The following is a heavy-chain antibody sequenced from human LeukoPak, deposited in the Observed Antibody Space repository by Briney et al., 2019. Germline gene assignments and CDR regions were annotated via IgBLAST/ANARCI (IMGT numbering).Heavy chain of an antibody. J-gene: IGHJ5*02. CDR1: GYTFTSYG. CDR2: ISAYNGNT. Sequence: ASVKVSCKASGYTFTSYGISWVRQAPGQGLEWMGWISAYNGNTNYAQKLQGRVTMTTDTSTSTAYMELRSLRSDDTAVYYCAEGGDGYNSDRRSQTWFDPWGQGTLVTVSS. D-gene: IGHD5-24*01. CDR3: AEGGDGYNSDRRSQTWFDP. V-gene: IGHV1-18*01.